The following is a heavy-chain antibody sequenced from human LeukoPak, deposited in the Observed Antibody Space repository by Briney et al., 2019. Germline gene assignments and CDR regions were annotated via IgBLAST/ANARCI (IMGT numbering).Heavy chain of an antibody. Sequence: KPSETLSLTCAVYGGSFSGYYWSWIRQPPGKGLEWIGEINHSGSTNYNPSLKSRVTISVDTSKNQFSLKLSSVTAADTAVYYCARAQPTVSRLANLRYWGQGTLVTVSS. CDR3: ARAQPTVSRLANLRY. V-gene: IGHV4-34*01. J-gene: IGHJ4*02. D-gene: IGHD4-17*01. CDR2: INHSGST. CDR1: GGSFSGYY.